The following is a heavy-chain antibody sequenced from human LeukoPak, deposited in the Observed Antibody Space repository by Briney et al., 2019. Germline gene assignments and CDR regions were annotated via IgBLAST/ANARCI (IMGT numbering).Heavy chain of an antibody. CDR1: GGSFSGYC. D-gene: IGHD6-19*01. V-gene: IGHV4-34*01. Sequence: PSQTLSLTCAVYGGSFSGYCWSWIRQPPGKGLEWIGEINHSGSTNYNPSLKSRVTISVDTSKNQFSLKLSSVTAADTAVYYCARDTGIAVAGTASIIDYWGQGTLVTVSS. CDR2: INHSGST. J-gene: IGHJ4*02. CDR3: ARDTGIAVAGTASIIDY.